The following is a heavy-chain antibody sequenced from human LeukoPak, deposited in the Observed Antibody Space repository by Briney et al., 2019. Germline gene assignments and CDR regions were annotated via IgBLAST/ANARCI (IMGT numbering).Heavy chain of an antibody. CDR2: IIPILGIA. J-gene: IGHJ4*02. Sequence: ASAKVSCKASGGTFSSYAISWVRQAPGQGLEWMGRIIPILGIANYAQKFQGRVTITADKSTSTAYMELSSLRSEDTAVYYCARVPDYYGSGSYYNEVWGQGTLVTVSS. CDR1: GGTFSSYA. CDR3: ARVPDYYGSGSYYNEV. D-gene: IGHD3-10*01. V-gene: IGHV1-69*04.